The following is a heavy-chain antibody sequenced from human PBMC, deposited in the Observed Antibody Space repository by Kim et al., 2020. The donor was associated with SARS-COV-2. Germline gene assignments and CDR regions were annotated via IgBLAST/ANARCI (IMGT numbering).Heavy chain of an antibody. J-gene: IGHJ4*02. CDR2: DGSTQ. CDR3: AKLLGVD. D-gene: IGHD3-3*01. V-gene: IGHV3-30*02. Sequence: DGSTQYDEDSVKGRFTITNDNTKNTLYLQMNSRRAEETAVYYGAKLLGVDWGQGTLVTVSS.